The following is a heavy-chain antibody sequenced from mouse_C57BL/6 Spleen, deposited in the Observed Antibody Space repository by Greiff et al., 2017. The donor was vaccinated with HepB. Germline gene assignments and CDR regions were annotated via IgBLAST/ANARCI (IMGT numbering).Heavy chain of an antibody. J-gene: IGHJ1*03. CDR1: GYAFSSSW. Sequence: VQLQQSGPELVKPGASVKISCKASGYAFSSSWMNWVKQRPGKGLEWIGRIYPGDGDTNYNGKFKGKATLTADKSSSTAYMQLRSLTSEDSAVYFCARADYYGSRDWYFDVWGTGTTVTVSS. CDR3: ARADYYGSRDWYFDV. V-gene: IGHV1-82*01. D-gene: IGHD1-1*01. CDR2: IYPGDGDT.